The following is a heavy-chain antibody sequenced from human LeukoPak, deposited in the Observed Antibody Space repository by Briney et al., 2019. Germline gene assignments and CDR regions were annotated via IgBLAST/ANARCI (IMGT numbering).Heavy chain of an antibody. D-gene: IGHD3-10*01. CDR3: ANLATTYGSGRTFDY. J-gene: IGHJ4*02. CDR1: GFSFDTYA. V-gene: IGHV3-33*06. CDR2: IWHDGSHK. Sequence: GGSLRLSCAASGFSFDTYAMHWVRQAPGQGLEWVALIWHDGSHKFYSNSVRGQFTISRDNSKNTVYLQMNNLRPDDTAVYYCANLATTYGSGRTFDYWGQGTLVTVSS.